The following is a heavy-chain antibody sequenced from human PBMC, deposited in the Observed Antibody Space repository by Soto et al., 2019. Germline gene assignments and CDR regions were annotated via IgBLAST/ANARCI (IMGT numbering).Heavy chain of an antibody. CDR2: ISWDGGST. CDR3: AKDCVYSHGLYDYGMDA. CDR1: GFTFDDYA. D-gene: IGHD6-13*01. J-gene: IGHJ6*02. V-gene: IGHV3-43D*04. Sequence: EVQLVESGGVVVQPGGSLRLSCAASGFTFDDYAMHWVRQAPGKGLEWVSLISWDGGSTYYADSVKGRFTISRDNSKNSLYLQINRLRAEDTALYYCAKDCVYSHGLYDYGMDAWGQGTTVTVSS.